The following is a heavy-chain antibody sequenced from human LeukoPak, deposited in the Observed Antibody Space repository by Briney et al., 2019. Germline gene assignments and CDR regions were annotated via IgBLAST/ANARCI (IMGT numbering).Heavy chain of an antibody. J-gene: IGHJ4*02. D-gene: IGHD3-22*01. CDR3: ARNDSSGYFDY. CDR2: VYHSGST. V-gene: IGHV4-38-2*01. CDR1: DYSISSGNY. Sequence: SSETLSLTCAVSDYSISSGNYWGRIRQPPGKGLEWIGSVYHSGSTHYSPSLKSRVTIAVDTSKNQFSLKLSSVTAADTAVYYCARNDSSGYFDYWGQGTLVTVSS.